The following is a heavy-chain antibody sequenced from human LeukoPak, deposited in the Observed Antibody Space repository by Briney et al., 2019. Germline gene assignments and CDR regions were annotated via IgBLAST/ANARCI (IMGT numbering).Heavy chain of an antibody. CDR1: GGSISSYY. CDR3: ARGNPPSEWLPILWHYYYYMDV. V-gene: IGHV4-59*12. CDR2: IYYSGST. Sequence: TPSETLSLTCTVSGGSISSYYWSWIRQPPGKGLEWIGYIYYSGSTNYNPSLKSRVTMSVDTSKNQFSLKLSSVTAADTAVYYCARGNPPSEWLPILWHYYYYMDVWGKGTTVTISS. D-gene: IGHD6-19*01. J-gene: IGHJ6*03.